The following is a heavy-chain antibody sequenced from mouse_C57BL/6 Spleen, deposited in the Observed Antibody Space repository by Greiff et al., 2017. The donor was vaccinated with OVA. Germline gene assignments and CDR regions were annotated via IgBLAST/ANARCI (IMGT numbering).Heavy chain of an antibody. V-gene: IGHV1-50*01. Sequence: QVQLKQPGAELVKPGASVKLSCKASGYTFTSYWMQWVKQRPGQGLEWIGEIDPSDSYTNYNQKFKGKATLTVDTSSSTAYMQLSSLTSEDSAVYYCARGEFGDGIYAMDYWGQGTSVTVSS. CDR3: ARGEFGDGIYAMDY. J-gene: IGHJ4*01. CDR2: IDPSDSYT. D-gene: IGHD2-1*01. CDR1: GYTFTSYW.